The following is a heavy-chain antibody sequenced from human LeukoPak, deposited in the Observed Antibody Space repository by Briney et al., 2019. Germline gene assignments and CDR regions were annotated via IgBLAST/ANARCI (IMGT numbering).Heavy chain of an antibody. J-gene: IGHJ5*02. Sequence: GGSLRLSCAASGFTFSSYSMNWVRQAPGQGLEWGSYISSSSSTIYYADPVKGRFTISRDNAKNSLYLQMNSLRAEDTAVYYCARDPRASSTWQGGFDPWGQGTLVTVSS. CDR1: GFTFSSYS. CDR3: ARDPRASSTWQGGFDP. CDR2: ISSSSSTI. V-gene: IGHV3-48*01. D-gene: IGHD6-13*01.